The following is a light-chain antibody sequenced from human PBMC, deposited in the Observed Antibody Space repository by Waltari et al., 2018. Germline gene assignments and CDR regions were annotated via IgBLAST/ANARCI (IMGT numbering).Light chain of an antibody. CDR1: SSDIGGYHA. V-gene: IGLV2-11*01. Sequence: QSALTQPRPVSGSPGQSVTISCTGTSSDIGGYHAFAWYQKYPGKAPKLLIYAVNQRPSGVPDRFSGSKSGNTASLTISGLQAEDEADYYCYSYAGSYTLYVFGTGTEVTVL. J-gene: IGLJ1*01. CDR3: YSYAGSYTLYV. CDR2: AVN.